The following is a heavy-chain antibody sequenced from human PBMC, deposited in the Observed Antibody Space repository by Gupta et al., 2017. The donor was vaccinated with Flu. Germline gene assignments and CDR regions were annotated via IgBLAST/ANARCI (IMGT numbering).Heavy chain of an antibody. V-gene: IGHV5-51*01. Sequence: MPGKGLEGVGIIHPDDSDTIYSPSFQGQVTISADKSISAAYLQWSSLKASDTAMYYCARQINTVPSYYYGMDVWGQGTTVTVPS. D-gene: IGHD4-4*01. J-gene: IGHJ6*02. CDR3: ARQINTVPSYYYGMDV. CDR2: IHPDDSDT.